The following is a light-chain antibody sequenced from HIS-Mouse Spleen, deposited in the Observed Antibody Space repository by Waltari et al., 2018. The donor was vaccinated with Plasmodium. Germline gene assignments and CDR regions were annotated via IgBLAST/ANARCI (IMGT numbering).Light chain of an antibody. J-gene: IGLJ3*02. Sequence: SYELTQPPSVSVSPGQTPTIPCSAGALPTQYTYCYQQKPGQAPALVIYKDSERHSGIPERFSGASSGTTVTLTISGVQAEDEADYYCQSADSSGTPNWVFGGGTKLTVL. CDR2: KDS. V-gene: IGLV3-25*03. CDR3: QSADSSGTPNWV. CDR1: ALPTQY.